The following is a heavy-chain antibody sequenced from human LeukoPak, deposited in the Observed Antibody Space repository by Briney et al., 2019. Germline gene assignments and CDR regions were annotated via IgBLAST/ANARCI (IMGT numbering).Heavy chain of an antibody. CDR2: ISGSGGST. D-gene: IGHD4-17*01. CDR1: GFTFSSYG. CDR3: AKSYGGDDYGDHIDY. J-gene: IGHJ4*02. Sequence: QAGGSLRLSCAASGFTFSSYGMHWVRQAPGRGLEWVSAISGSGGSTYYADSVKGRFTISRDNSKNTLYLQMNSLRAEDTAVYYCAKSYGGDDYGDHIDYWGQGTLVTVSS. V-gene: IGHV3-23*01.